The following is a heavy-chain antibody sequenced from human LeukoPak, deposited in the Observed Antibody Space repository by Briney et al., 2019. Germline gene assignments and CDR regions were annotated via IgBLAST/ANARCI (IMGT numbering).Heavy chain of an antibody. D-gene: IGHD4-17*01. Sequence: GGSLRLSCAASGFTVSNKYMTWVRQAPGKGLEWVSLIYSDGRTYYADSVKGRCTISRDNSKNTLYLQMNSLRAEDTAVYYCAKEATVTPPYWGQGTLVTVSS. CDR3: AKEATVTPPY. CDR1: GFTVSNKY. CDR2: IYSDGRT. J-gene: IGHJ4*02. V-gene: IGHV3-53*01.